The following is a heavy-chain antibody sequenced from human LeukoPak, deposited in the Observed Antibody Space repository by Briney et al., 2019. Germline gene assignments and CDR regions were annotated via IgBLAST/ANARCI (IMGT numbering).Heavy chain of an antibody. V-gene: IGHV1-69*05. CDR2: IIPIFGTA. Sequence: SVKVSCKASGGTFSSYAISRVRQAPGQGLEWMGRIIPIFGTANYAQKFQGRVTITTDESTSTAYMELSSLRSEDTAVYYCAREVGYCTNGVCYIDYWGQGTLVTVSS. CDR1: GGTFSSYA. J-gene: IGHJ4*02. D-gene: IGHD2-8*01. CDR3: AREVGYCTNGVCYIDY.